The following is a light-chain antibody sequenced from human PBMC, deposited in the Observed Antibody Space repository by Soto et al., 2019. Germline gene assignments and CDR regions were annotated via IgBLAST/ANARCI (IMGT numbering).Light chain of an antibody. Sequence: QSVLTQPPSASGTPGQRVTISCSGSSSNIGKSSVHWFQQLPGTAPKPLIYGDNQRPSGVPDRFSGSKSGTSASLAISGLQSEDEADDYCAVWDDSLNGHVFGTGPKLTVL. CDR2: GDN. CDR1: SSNIGKSS. V-gene: IGLV1-44*01. J-gene: IGLJ1*01. CDR3: AVWDDSLNGHV.